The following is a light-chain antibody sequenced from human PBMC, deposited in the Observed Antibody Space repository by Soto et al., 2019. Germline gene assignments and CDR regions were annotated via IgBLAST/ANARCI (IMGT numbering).Light chain of an antibody. J-gene: IGLJ3*02. Sequence: QSALTQSPSASGSPGQSVTISCTGTSSDVGNYKYVSWYQQHPGKAPKLMIYEVSKRPSGVPDRFAGSKSGNTASLTVSGRQVEEEAGYYCSSYAGSNLWVFGGGSKLTVL. V-gene: IGLV2-8*01. CDR2: EVS. CDR1: SSDVGNYKY. CDR3: SSYAGSNLWV.